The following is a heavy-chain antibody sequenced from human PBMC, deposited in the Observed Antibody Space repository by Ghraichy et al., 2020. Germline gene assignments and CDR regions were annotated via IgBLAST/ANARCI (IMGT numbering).Heavy chain of an antibody. V-gene: IGHV1-69*13. CDR2: IIPIFGTA. CDR3: ARAGLMATGLFDY. Sequence: SVKVSCKASGGTFSSYAISWVRQAPGQGLEWMGGIIPIFGTANYAQKFQGRVTITADESTSTAYMELSSLRSEDTAVYYCARAGLMATGLFDYWGQGILVTVAS. CDR1: GGTFSSYA. D-gene: IGHD5-24*01. J-gene: IGHJ4*02.